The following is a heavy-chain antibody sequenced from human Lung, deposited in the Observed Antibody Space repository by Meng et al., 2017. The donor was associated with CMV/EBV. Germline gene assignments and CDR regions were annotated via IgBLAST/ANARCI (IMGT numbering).Heavy chain of an antibody. Sequence: GGSXRLXCAASGFTFSSYSMNWVRQAPGKGLEWVSSISSSSSYIYYADSVKGRFTISRDNAKNSLYLQMNSLRAEDTAVYYCARDDYGSGSYYNGAWLDPXGQGXLVTVSS. CDR2: ISSSSSYI. CDR3: ARDDYGSGSYYNGAWLDP. J-gene: IGHJ5*02. V-gene: IGHV3-21*01. D-gene: IGHD3-10*01. CDR1: GFTFSSYS.